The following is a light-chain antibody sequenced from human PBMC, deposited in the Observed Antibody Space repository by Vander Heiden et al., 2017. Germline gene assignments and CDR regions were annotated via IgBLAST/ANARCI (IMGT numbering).Light chain of an antibody. CDR2: DAS. J-gene: IGKJ4*01. V-gene: IGKV3-11*01. CDR3: QQQSNWPLLT. CDR1: QSGSSY. Sequence: ELVLSQSPATLSSSPGERAAPACRAGQSGSSYLAWYQQKPGQAPRLLIYDASNRATGIPARLSGSGCGTDFALTISSREPEDFAVYYCQQQSNWPLLTFGGGTKVEIK.